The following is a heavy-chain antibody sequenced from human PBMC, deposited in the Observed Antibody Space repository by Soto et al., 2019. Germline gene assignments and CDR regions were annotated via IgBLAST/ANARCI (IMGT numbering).Heavy chain of an antibody. CDR2: IYYSGST. D-gene: IGHD4-17*01. V-gene: IGHV4-59*12. CDR3: ARGLRSWFDP. CDR1: GGSISSYY. J-gene: IGHJ5*02. Sequence: SETLSLTCTVSGGSISSYYWSWIRQPPGKGLEWIGYIYYSGSTYYNPSLKSRVTISVDRSKNQFSLKLSSMTAADTAVYYCARGLRSWFDPWGQGTLVTVSS.